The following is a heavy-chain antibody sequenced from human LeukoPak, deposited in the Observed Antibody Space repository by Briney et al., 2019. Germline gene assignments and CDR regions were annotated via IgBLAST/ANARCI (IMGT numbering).Heavy chain of an antibody. CDR1: GGTFSSYA. D-gene: IGHD1-26*01. V-gene: IGHV1-69*04. Sequence: WASVKVSCKASGGTFSSYAISWVRQAPGQGLEWMGRIIPILGIANYAQKFQGRVTITADKSTSTAYMELSSLRSEDTAVYYCARALGATIEDAFDIWGQGTMVPVSS. CDR2: IIPILGIA. J-gene: IGHJ3*02. CDR3: ARALGATIEDAFDI.